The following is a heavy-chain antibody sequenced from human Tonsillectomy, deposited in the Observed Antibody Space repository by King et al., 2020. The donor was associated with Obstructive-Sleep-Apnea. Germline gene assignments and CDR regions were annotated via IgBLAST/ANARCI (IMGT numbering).Heavy chain of an antibody. V-gene: IGHV3-49*03. Sequence: VQLVESGGGLVQPGRSLRLSCTASGFTFGDYAMSWFRQAPGKGLEWVGFISSKADGGPTEYAASVKGRFPISRADSKSIAYRQMNSLKTEDTAVYYCTRWSPYYDILTGYSYGMDVWGQGTTVTVSS. CDR3: TRWSPYYDILTGYSYGMDV. CDR2: ISSKADGGPT. CDR1: GFTFGDYA. J-gene: IGHJ6*02. D-gene: IGHD3-9*01.